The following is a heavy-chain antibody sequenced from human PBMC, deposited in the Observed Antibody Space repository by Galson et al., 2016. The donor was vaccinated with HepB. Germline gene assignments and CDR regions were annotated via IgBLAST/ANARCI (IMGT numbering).Heavy chain of an antibody. CDR1: GYTFTSHH. D-gene: IGHD3-16*01. CDR2: INPSDGTS. J-gene: IGHJ5*02. CDR3: ARDVPKEESWGIRWFDP. V-gene: IGHV1-46*01. Sequence: SVKVSCKASGYTFTSHHIHWVRQAPGHGLEWMGIINPSDGTSSNAENFKGRVNMTRDMSTSTVYMDLRSLGSDDTAVYYCARDVPKEESWGIRWFDPWGQGTLVTVSS.